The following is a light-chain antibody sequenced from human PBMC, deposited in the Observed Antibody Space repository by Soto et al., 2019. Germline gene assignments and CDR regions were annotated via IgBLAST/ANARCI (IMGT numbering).Light chain of an antibody. CDR1: SSDVGGYNY. J-gene: IGLJ1*01. CDR3: CSYTTSSTYV. V-gene: IGLV2-14*01. Sequence: QSALTQPASVSGSPGQSITISCTGTSSDVGGYNYVSWYQQHPGKAPKLMIYDVSNRPSGVSNRFSGSKSGNAASLTISGLQAGDEADYYCCSYTTSSTYVFGTGTKLTVL. CDR2: DVS.